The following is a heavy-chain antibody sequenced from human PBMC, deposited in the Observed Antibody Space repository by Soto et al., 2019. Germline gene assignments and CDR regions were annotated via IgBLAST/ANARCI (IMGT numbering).Heavy chain of an antibody. D-gene: IGHD3-9*01. CDR2: INSDGSST. Sequence: GGSLRLSCAASGFTFSSYWMHWVRQAPGKGLVWVSRINSDGSSTSYADSVKGRFTISRDNAKNTLYLQMNSLRAEDTAVYYCARDYDILTGYDNYYYYGMDVWGQGTTVTVSS. CDR3: ARDYDILTGYDNYYYYGMDV. CDR1: GFTFSSYW. V-gene: IGHV3-74*01. J-gene: IGHJ6*02.